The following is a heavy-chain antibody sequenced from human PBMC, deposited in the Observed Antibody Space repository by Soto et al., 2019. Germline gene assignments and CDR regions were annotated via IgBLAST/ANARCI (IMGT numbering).Heavy chain of an antibody. CDR3: VREPWGFSGTWYDY. J-gene: IGHJ4*02. CDR2: INHDGSKT. CDR1: QFSFSSYW. V-gene: IGHV3-74*01. Sequence: GGSLRLSCAASQFSFSSYWMHWVRQVPGKGPAWVSRINHDGSKTEYADSVKGRFTISRDNTNNTLYLQMNSLRVEDTAMYYCVREPWGFSGTWYDYWGQGTLVT. D-gene: IGHD6-13*01.